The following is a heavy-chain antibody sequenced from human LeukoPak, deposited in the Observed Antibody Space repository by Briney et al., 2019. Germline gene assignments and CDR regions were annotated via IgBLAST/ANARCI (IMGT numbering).Heavy chain of an antibody. CDR2: ISGSGGST. Sequence: GGSLRLSCAASEFTFSSYAMSWVRQAPGKGLEWVSAISGSGGSTYYADSVKGRFTISRDNSKNTLYLQMNSLRAEDTAVYYCARAPHIVVVPASYFDYWGQGTLVTVSS. D-gene: IGHD2-2*01. CDR3: ARAPHIVVVPASYFDY. J-gene: IGHJ4*02. CDR1: EFTFSSYA. V-gene: IGHV3-23*01.